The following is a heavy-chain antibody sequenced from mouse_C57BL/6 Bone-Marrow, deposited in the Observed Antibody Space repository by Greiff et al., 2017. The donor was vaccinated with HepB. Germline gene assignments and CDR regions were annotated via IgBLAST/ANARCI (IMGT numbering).Heavy chain of an antibody. J-gene: IGHJ3*01. CDR2: ISSGGSYT. D-gene: IGHD2-4*01. CDR3: ASPIYYDYDGRFAY. Sequence: EVPGVESGGGLVKPGGSLKLSCAASGFTFSSYGMAWVRQTPDKRLEWVATISSGGSYTYYPDRVKGRFTISRDNAKNTLYLQMSSLKSEDTAMYYCASPIYYDYDGRFAYWGQGTLVTVSA. CDR1: GFTFSSYG. V-gene: IGHV5-6*01.